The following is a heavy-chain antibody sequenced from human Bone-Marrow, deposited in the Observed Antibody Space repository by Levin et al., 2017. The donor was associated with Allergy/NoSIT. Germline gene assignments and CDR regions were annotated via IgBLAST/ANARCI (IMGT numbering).Heavy chain of an antibody. CDR3: AREEDRYGSGSFYDY. Sequence: PSETLSLTCTVSGGSINSRDYLWGWVRQPPGKGLEWLGSITYSGSTYYNPSLSRRVTISIDTSRNQFSLRLISVTAADTAVYYCAREEDRYGSGSFYDYWGQGTLVTVSS. J-gene: IGHJ4*02. CDR2: ITYSGST. D-gene: IGHD3-10*01. V-gene: IGHV4-39*07. CDR1: GGSINSRDYL.